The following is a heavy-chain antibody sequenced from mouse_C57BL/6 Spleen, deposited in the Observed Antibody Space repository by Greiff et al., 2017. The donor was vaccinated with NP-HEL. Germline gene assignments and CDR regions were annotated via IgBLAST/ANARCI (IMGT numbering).Heavy chain of an antibody. CDR1: GFTFSDYG. Sequence: DVQLVESGGGLVKPGGSLKLSCAASGFTFSDYGMHWVRQAPEKGLEWVAYISSGSSTIYYADTVKGRFTISRDNAKNTLFLQMTSLMSEDTAMYYCARLYDYDFYAMDYWGQGTSVTVSS. V-gene: IGHV5-17*01. D-gene: IGHD2-4*01. J-gene: IGHJ4*01. CDR3: ARLYDYDFYAMDY. CDR2: ISSGSSTI.